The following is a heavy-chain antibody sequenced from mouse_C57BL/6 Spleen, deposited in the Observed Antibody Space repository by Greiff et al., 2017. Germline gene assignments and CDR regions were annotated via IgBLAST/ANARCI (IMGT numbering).Heavy chain of an antibody. CDR3: SPHPMDY. V-gene: IGHV1-81*01. CDR1: GYTFTSYG. CDR2: IYPRSGNT. Sequence: VHLVESGAELARPGASVKLSCKASGYTFTSYGISWVKQRTGQGLEWIGEIYPRSGNTYYNEKFKGKATLTADKSSSTAYMELRSLTSEDSAVYFCSPHPMDYWGQGTSVTVSS. D-gene: IGHD6-1*01. J-gene: IGHJ4*01.